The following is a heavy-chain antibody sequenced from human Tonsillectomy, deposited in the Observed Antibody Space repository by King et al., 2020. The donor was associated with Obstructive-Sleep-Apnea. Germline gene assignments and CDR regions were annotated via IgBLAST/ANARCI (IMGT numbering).Heavy chain of an antibody. Sequence: VQLQESGPGLVKPSETLSLTCTVSGGSISSYYWSWSRQPAGKGLEWIVRIYTSGSTNYNPSLKDRVTMSVDTSKNQFSLKLSSVTAADTAVYYCARGYCSGGSCVSYNWFDPWGQGTLVTVSS. J-gene: IGHJ5*02. V-gene: IGHV4-4*07. CDR2: IYTSGST. D-gene: IGHD2-15*01. CDR1: GGSISSYY. CDR3: ARGYCSGGSCVSYNWFDP.